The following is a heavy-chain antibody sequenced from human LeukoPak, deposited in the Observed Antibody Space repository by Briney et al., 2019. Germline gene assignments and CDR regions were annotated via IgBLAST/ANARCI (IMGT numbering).Heavy chain of an antibody. CDR1: GGSISDYY. J-gene: IGHJ4*02. CDR2: IYYSGST. Sequence: PSETLSLTCTVSGGSISDYYWTWIRQPAGKGLEWIGYIYYSGSTNYNPSLKSRVTISLDTSKNQFSLKLSSVTAADTAVYYCASSLTPYYFDYWGQGTLVTVSS. CDR3: ASSLTPYYFDY. V-gene: IGHV4-59*08.